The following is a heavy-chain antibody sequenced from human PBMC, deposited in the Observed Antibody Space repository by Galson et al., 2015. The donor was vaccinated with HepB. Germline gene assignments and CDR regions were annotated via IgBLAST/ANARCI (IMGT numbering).Heavy chain of an antibody. CDR2: IYYSGST. Sequence: ETLSLTCTVSGGSISSYYWSWIRQPPGKGLEWIGYIYYSGSTNYNPSLKSRVTISVDTSKNQFSLKLSSVTAADTAVYYCARGKNLWFGETPMDVWGQGTTVTVSS. CDR1: GGSISSYY. D-gene: IGHD3-10*01. CDR3: ARGKNLWFGETPMDV. J-gene: IGHJ6*02. V-gene: IGHV4-59*01.